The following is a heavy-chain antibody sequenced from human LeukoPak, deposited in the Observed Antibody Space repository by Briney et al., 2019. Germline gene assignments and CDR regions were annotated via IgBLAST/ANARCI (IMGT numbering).Heavy chain of an antibody. CDR2: INPNSGGT. CDR3: ASEVAVAGTRIDY. J-gene: IGHJ4*02. D-gene: IGHD6-19*01. V-gene: IGHV1-2*02. CDR1: GYTFTGYY. Sequence: GASVKVSCKASGYTFTGYYMHWVRQAPGQGLEWMGWINPNSGGTNYAQKFQGRVTMTRDTSISTAYMELSRLRSDDTAVYYCASEVAVAGTRIDYWGQGTLVTVSS.